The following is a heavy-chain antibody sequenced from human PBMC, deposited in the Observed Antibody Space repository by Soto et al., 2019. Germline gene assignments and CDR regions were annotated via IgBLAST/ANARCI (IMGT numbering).Heavy chain of an antibody. J-gene: IGHJ6*03. CDR1: GGSISSDNYY. CDR2: IYYGGDT. CDR3: ARHVNDQYHYYYMDV. Sequence: QPQLQESGPGLVKPSETLSLTCTVSGGSISSDNYYWGWIRQPPGMGLEWIGSIYYGGDTYYNPSLKSRVTISVATSENQFSLNLASVTAADTAVYYCARHVNDQYHYYYMDVWGNGTTVSVSS. V-gene: IGHV4-39*01. D-gene: IGHD1-1*01.